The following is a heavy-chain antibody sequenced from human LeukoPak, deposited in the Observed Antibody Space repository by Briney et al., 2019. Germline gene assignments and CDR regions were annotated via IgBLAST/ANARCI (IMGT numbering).Heavy chain of an antibody. CDR1: GYTFTSFG. CDR3: ARDQMNIAAAGAYFDY. J-gene: IGHJ4*02. CDR2: IGAYNGNT. D-gene: IGHD6-13*01. Sequence: ASVKVSCKASGYTFTSFGISWVRQAPGQELEWMGWIGAYNGNTKYGQKLQGRVTMTTDTSTSTAYMELRSLRSDDAAVYYCARDQMNIAAAGAYFDYWGQGTLVTVSS. V-gene: IGHV1-18*01.